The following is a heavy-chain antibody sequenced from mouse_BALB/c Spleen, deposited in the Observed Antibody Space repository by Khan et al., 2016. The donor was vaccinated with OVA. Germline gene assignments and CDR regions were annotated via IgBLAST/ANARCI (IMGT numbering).Heavy chain of an antibody. D-gene: IGHD2-4*01. V-gene: IGHV2-2*02. J-gene: IGHJ3*01. CDR1: GFSFTPYG. Sequence: QVQLQQSGPGLVQPSPSLSITCTVSGFSFTPYGVHWVRHSPGTGLEWLAVIWRGGCTDYNSAFLSRLNISTVNSKSQAFFKMNSLQANDTAIYYCARNDDYDEGLAYWGQGTLGTVSA. CDR3: ARNDDYDEGLAY. CDR2: IWRGGCT.